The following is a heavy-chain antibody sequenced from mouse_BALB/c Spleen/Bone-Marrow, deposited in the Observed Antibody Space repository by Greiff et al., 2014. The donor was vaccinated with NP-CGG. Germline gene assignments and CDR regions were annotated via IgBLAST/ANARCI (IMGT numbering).Heavy chain of an antibody. CDR3: GRGREYGYAMDY. J-gene: IGHJ4*01. Sequence: EVMLVESGGGLVQPGGSLKLSCAASRFTFSSYGMSWVRQTPDKRLELVATINSNGGSTYYPHSVKGRFTISRDNANNTLYLQISSMKSEEEAMYYCGRGREYGYAMDYWGQGTSVTVSS. CDR1: RFTFSSYG. D-gene: IGHD5-2*01. CDR2: INSNGGST. V-gene: IGHV5-6-3*01.